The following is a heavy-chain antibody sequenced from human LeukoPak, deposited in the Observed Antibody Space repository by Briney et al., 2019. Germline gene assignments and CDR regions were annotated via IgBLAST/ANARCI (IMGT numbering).Heavy chain of an antibody. D-gene: IGHD3-9*01. V-gene: IGHV3-23*01. CDR3: AANYGLLTGFDY. J-gene: IGHJ4*02. Sequence: GGSLRLSCAASGFTFSSYAMSWVRQAPGQGLEWVSGMSGSVGSTDYADSVKGRFTISRDNSKNTLYLQMNSLRAEDTAVYYCAANYGLLTGFDYWGQGTLVTV. CDR1: GFTFSSYA. CDR2: MSGSVGST.